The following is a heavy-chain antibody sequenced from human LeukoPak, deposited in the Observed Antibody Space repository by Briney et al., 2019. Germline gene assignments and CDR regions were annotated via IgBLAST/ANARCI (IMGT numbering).Heavy chain of an antibody. CDR3: ARQPGAGWFDP. D-gene: IGHD3-10*01. Sequence: GESLRISCQASGYSFTSSWIGWARQMPGKGLEWMAIIKPGDSDTRYSPSFQGQVTISADKSISTVYLQWGSLKASDTAMYYCARQPGAGWFDPWGQGTLVTVSS. J-gene: IGHJ5*02. CDR1: GYSFTSSW. CDR2: IKPGDSDT. V-gene: IGHV5-51*01.